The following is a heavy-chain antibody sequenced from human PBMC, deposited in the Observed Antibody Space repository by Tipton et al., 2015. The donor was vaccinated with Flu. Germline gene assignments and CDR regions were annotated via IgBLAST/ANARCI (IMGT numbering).Heavy chain of an antibody. J-gene: IGHJ3*02. Sequence: TLSLTCAVYGGSFSGYYWSWIRQPPGKGLEWIGEINHSGSTNYNPSLKSRVTISVDTSRNQFSLKLSSVTAADTAVYYCARVRYYYGSGSYLGPLCAFDIWGQGTMVTVSS. CDR1: GGSFSGYY. D-gene: IGHD3-10*01. CDR3: ARVRYYYGSGSYLGPLCAFDI. V-gene: IGHV4-34*01. CDR2: INHSGST.